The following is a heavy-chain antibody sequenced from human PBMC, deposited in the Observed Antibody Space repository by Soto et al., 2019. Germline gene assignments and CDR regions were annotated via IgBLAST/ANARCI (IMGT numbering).Heavy chain of an antibody. Sequence: QVQLVESGGGVVQPGRSLRLSCAASGFTFSSYAMHWVRQAPGKGLEWVAVISYDGSNKYYADSVKGRFTISRDNSKNTLCLQMNSLRAEATAVYYCAREGGAFGIWGQGTMVTVSS. CDR2: ISYDGSNK. D-gene: IGHD3-16*01. CDR1: GFTFSSYA. J-gene: IGHJ3*02. V-gene: IGHV3-30-3*01. CDR3: AREGGAFGI.